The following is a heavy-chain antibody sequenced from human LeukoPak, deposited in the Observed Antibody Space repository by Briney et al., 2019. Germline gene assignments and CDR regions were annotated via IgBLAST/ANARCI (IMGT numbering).Heavy chain of an antibody. D-gene: IGHD1-26*01. V-gene: IGHV4-39*01. CDR3: ARLAIVGATTGNLDY. Sequence: PGGSLRLSCAASGFTVSSSYMSWVRQAPGKGLEWIGSIYYSGSTYYNPSLKSRVTISVDTSKNQYSLKLSSVTAADTAVYFCARLAIVGATTGNLDYWGQGTLVTVSS. CDR2: IYYSGST. CDR1: GFTVSSSY. J-gene: IGHJ4*02.